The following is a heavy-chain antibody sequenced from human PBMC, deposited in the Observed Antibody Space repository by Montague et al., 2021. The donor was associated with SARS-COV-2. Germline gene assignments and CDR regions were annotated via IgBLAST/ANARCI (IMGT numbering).Heavy chain of an antibody. CDR1: GGSISGYY. J-gene: IGHJ4*02. CDR3: ARAHTTCFIANCVNYFDY. CDR2: IYYTGST. V-gene: IGHV4-59*01. Sequence: SETLSLTCTVSGGSISGYYWTWIRQPPGKGLEWLGQIYYTGSTKYNPSLRSRVTISIDTPKNQFSLKLRSVTAADTAVYFCARAHTTCFIANCVNYFDYWGQGALVTVST. D-gene: IGHD2-2*01.